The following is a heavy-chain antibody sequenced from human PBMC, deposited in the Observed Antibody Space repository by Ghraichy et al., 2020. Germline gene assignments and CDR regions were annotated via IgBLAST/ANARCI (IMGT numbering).Heavy chain of an antibody. CDR3: ARHPVLRFFDWLLGDFDY. CDR1: GGSISSSSYY. D-gene: IGHD3-9*01. Sequence: SETLSLTCTVSGGSISSSSYYWGWIRQPPGKGLEWIGSIYYSWSTYYNPSLKSRVTISVDTSKNHFSLKLISVTAADTAVYYCARHPVLRFFDWLLGDFDYWGQGTLVTVSS. J-gene: IGHJ4*02. V-gene: IGHV4-39*01. CDR2: IYYSWST.